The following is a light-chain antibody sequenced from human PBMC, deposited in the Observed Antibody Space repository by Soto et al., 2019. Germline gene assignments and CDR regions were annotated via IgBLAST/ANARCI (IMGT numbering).Light chain of an antibody. CDR3: QSYDSILSAVV. CDR1: SSNIGADYD. CDR2: GNS. Sequence: QSVLTQPPSVSGAPGQRVTISCTGSSSNIGADYDVHWYQQLPGTAPKLLIYGNSNRPSRIPDRFSGSKSGTSAPLAITGLQAEDEADCYCQSYDSILSAVVFGGGTKLTVL. V-gene: IGLV1-40*01. J-gene: IGLJ3*02.